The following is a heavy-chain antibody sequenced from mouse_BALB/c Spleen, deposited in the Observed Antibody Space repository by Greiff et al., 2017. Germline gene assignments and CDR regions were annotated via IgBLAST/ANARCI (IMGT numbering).Heavy chain of an antibody. CDR3: ARRLYYGSRGGYAIDY. CDR2: IWSGGST. J-gene: IGHJ4*01. D-gene: IGHD1-1*01. V-gene: IGHV2-2*02. Sequence: QVQLQQSGPGLVQPSQSLSITCTVSGFSLTSYGVHWVRQSPGKGLEWLGVIWSGGSTDYNAAFIARLSISKNNSKSQVFFKMNSLQANDTAIYYCARRLYYGSRGGYAIDYWGQGTSVTVSA. CDR1: GFSLTSYG.